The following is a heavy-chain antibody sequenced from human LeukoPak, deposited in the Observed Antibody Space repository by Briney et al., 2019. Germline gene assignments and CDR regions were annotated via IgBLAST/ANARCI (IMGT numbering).Heavy chain of an antibody. J-gene: IGHJ6*03. CDR1: GYTFTGYY. CDR3: ARDYYGSGSYYGHMDV. D-gene: IGHD3-10*01. CDR2: INPNSGGT. V-gene: IGHV1-2*02. Sequence: PGASVKVSCKASGYTFTGYYMHWVRQAPGQGLEWMGWINPNSGGTSYAQKFQGRVTMTRDTSISTAYMELSRLRSDDTAVYYCARDYYGSGSYYGHMDVWGKGTTVTVSS.